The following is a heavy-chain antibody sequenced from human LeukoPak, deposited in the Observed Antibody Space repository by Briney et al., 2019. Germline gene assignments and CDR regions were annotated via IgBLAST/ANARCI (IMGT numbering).Heavy chain of an antibody. D-gene: IGHD6-19*01. J-gene: IGHJ4*02. Sequence: GGSLRLSCAASGFPFNTYWMSWVRQAPGKGLEWVANIKQDGSEKYYVDSVKGRFTISRDNAKNSLYLQMNSLRAEDTAMYYCARDGSSPSSGPYYFDYWGQGTLVTVSS. V-gene: IGHV3-7*01. CDR2: IKQDGSEK. CDR1: GFPFNTYW. CDR3: ARDGSSPSSGPYYFDY.